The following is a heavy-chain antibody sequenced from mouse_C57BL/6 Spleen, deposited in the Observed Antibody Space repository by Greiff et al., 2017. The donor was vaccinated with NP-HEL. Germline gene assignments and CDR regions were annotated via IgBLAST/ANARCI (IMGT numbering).Heavy chain of an antibody. CDR1: GFTFNTYA. CDR2: IRSKSSNYAT. V-gene: IGHV10-3*01. J-gene: IGHJ1*03. CDR3: VYGSSPPWYFDV. D-gene: IGHD1-1*01. Sequence: DVQLVESGGGLVQPKGSLKLSCAASGFTFNTYAMHWVRQAPGKGLEWVARIRSKSSNYATYYADSVKDRFTISRDDSQSMLYLQMNNLKTEDTAMYYCVYGSSPPWYFDVWGTGTTVTVSS.